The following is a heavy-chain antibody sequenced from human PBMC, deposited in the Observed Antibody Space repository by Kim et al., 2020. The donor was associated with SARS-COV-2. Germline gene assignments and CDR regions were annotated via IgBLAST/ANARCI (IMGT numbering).Heavy chain of an antibody. V-gene: IGHV3-23*01. CDR3: ANFGAVGFPKVVGAFDI. Sequence: GGSLRLSCAASGFTFSSYAMSWVRQAPGKGLEWVSGISGSGGSTYYADSVKGRFTISRDNSKNTLYLQMNSLRAEDTAVYYCANFGAVGFPKVVGAFDIWGEGTMVTVSS. CDR2: ISGSGGST. D-gene: IGHD1-26*01. J-gene: IGHJ3*02. CDR1: GFTFSSYA.